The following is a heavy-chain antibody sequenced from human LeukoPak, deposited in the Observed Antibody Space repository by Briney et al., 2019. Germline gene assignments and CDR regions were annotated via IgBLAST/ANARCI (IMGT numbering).Heavy chain of an antibody. V-gene: IGHV3-30*18. CDR1: GFTFSSYG. Sequence: PGGSLRLSCVASGFTFSSYGMHWVRQAPGKGLEWVAVISYDGSNKYYADSVKGRFTISRDNSKNTLYLQMNSLRAEDTAVYYCAKDPDGLNYYDSSGYYDYWGQGTLVTVSS. J-gene: IGHJ4*02. D-gene: IGHD3-22*01. CDR2: ISYDGSNK. CDR3: AKDPDGLNYYDSSGYYDY.